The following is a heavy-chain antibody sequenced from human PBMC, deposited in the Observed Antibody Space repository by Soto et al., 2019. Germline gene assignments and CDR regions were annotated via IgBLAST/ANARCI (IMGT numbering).Heavy chain of an antibody. Sequence: QVQLVQSGAEVKKPGASVKVSCKASGYTFTSYYMHWVRQAPGQGLEWMGIINPSGGSTSYAQKFQGRVTMTRDTSTSTVYMELSSLRSEDTAVYYCARGGDIPSITYYDFWSGHKWEYYYYGMDVW. J-gene: IGHJ6*01. D-gene: IGHD3-3*01. CDR2: INPSGGST. CDR1: GYTFTSYY. CDR3: ARGGDIPSITYYDFWSGHKWEYYYYGMDV. V-gene: IGHV1-46*01.